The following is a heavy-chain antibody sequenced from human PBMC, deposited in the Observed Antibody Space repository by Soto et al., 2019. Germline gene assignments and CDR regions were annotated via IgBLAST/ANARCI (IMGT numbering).Heavy chain of an antibody. CDR3: ARHPSSSWSYYYYMDV. CDR1: GGSISSSSYY. Sequence: SETLSLTCTVSGGSISSSSYYWGWIRQPPGKGLEWIGSIYYSGSTYYNPSLRSRVTISVDTSKNQFSLKLSSVTAADTAVHYCARHPSSSWSYYYYMDVWGKGTTVTVSS. D-gene: IGHD6-13*01. J-gene: IGHJ6*03. CDR2: IYYSGST. V-gene: IGHV4-39*01.